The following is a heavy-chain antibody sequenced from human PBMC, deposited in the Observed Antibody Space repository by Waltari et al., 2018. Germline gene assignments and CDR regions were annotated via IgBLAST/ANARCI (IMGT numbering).Heavy chain of an antibody. CDR3: ARDLVRDSRVGGAFDI. CDR2: IYHSGST. Sequence: QVQLQESGPGLVKPSQTLSLTCTVSGGSISSGGYYWSWIRQHPGKGLEWIGYIYHSGSTYYNPSLKSRVTISVDRSKNQFSLKLSSVTAADTAVYYCARDLVRDSRVGGAFDIWGQGTMVIVSS. J-gene: IGHJ3*02. V-gene: IGHV4-31*03. D-gene: IGHD3-22*01. CDR1: GGSISSGGYY.